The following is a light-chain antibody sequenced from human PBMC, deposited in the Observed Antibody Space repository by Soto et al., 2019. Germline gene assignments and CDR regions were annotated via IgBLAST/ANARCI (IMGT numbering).Light chain of an antibody. V-gene: IGKV1-9*01. CDR3: QQCNNYPLT. CDR2: AAS. CDR1: QGINDY. Sequence: DIQLTQSPSFLSASVGDRVTITCRASQGINDYLAWYQQKPGKAPKLLIYAASTLQSEVPSRFSGSASGTEFTLTISSLQPEDFATYYCQQCNNYPLTFGGGTKVEVK. J-gene: IGKJ4*01.